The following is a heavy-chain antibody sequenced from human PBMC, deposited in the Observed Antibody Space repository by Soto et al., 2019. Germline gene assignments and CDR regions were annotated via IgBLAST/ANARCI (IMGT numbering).Heavy chain of an antibody. CDR1: XFTFSSYS. J-gene: IGHJ4*02. Sequence: PGGTLRLSCAASXFTFSSYSMSWVRQAPGNGLEWVSAISGSGGSTYYADSVKGRFTISRDNSKNTLYLQMNSLRAEDTAVYYCAKDIVLVVYDSFDYWGQGTLVTVSS. CDR3: AKDIVLVVYDSFDY. V-gene: IGHV3-23*01. D-gene: IGHD2-8*01. CDR2: ISGSGGST.